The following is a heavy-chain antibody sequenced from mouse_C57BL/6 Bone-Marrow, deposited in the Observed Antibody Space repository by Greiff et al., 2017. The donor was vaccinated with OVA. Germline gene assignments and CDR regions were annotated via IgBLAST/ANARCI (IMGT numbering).Heavy chain of an antibody. D-gene: IGHD2-3*01. V-gene: IGHV3-6*01. Sequence: EVQLQESGPGLVKPSQSLSLTCSVTGYSITSGYYWNWIRQFPGNKLEWMGYISYDGSNNYNPSLKNRISITRDTSKNQFFLKLNSVTTEDTATYYCARDGYYLYYYAMDYWGQGTSVTVSS. J-gene: IGHJ4*01. CDR3: ARDGYYLYYYAMDY. CDR1: GYSITSGYY. CDR2: ISYDGSN.